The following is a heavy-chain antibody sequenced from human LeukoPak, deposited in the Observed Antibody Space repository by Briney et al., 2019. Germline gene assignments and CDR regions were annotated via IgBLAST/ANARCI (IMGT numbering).Heavy chain of an antibody. CDR3: ARGDRYYYGSGSYSVFDY. V-gene: IGHV4-39*07. Sequence: SETLSLTCTVSGGSISSSSYYWGWIRQPPGKGLDWIGEINHSGSTNYNPSLKSRVTISVDTSKNQFSLKLSSVTAADTAVYYCARGDRYYYGSGSYSVFDYWGLGTLVTVSS. J-gene: IGHJ4*02. D-gene: IGHD3-10*01. CDR1: GGSISSSSYY. CDR2: INHSGST.